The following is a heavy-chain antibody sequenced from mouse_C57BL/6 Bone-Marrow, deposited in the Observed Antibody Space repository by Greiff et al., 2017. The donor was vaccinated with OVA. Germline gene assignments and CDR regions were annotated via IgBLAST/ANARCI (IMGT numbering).Heavy chain of an antibody. CDR3: ARRYYGRAGYFDY. V-gene: IGHV1-26*01. J-gene: IGHJ2*01. CDR1: GYTFTDYY. Sequence: EVQLQQSGPELVKPGASVKISCKASGYTFTDYYMNWVKQSHGKSLEWIGDINPNNGGTSYNQKFKGKATLTVDKSSSTAYMELRSLTSEDSAVYYCARRYYGRAGYFDYWGQGTTLTVSS. D-gene: IGHD1-1*01. CDR2: INPNNGGT.